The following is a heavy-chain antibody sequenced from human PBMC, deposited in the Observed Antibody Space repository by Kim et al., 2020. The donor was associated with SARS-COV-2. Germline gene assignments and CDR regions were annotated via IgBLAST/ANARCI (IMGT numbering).Heavy chain of an antibody. D-gene: IGHD3-10*01. J-gene: IGHJ2*01. CDR3: ARGARELLWFGELLPYWYFDL. CDR1: GFTFSSYW. CDR2: IKQDGSEK. Sequence: GGSLRLSCAASGFTFSSYWMSWVRQAPGKGLEWVANIKQDGSEKYYVDSVKGRFTISRDNAKNSLYLQMNSLRAEDTAVYYCARGARELLWFGELLPYWYFDLWGRGTLVTVSS. V-gene: IGHV3-7*03.